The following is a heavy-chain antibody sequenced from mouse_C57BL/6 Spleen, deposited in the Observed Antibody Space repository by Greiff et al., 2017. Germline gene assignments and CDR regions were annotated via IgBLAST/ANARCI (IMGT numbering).Heavy chain of an antibody. CDR2: IYPGSGNT. CDR3: ARGSYDGTHYFDY. J-gene: IGHJ2*01. V-gene: IGHV1-66*01. D-gene: IGHD2-3*01. CDR1: GYSFTSYY. Sequence: QVQLKESGPELVKPGASVKISCKASGYSFTSYYIHWVKQRPGQGLEWIGWIYPGSGNTKYNEKFKGKATLTADTSSSPAYMQLSSLTSEDSAVYYCARGSYDGTHYFDYWGQGTTLTVSS.